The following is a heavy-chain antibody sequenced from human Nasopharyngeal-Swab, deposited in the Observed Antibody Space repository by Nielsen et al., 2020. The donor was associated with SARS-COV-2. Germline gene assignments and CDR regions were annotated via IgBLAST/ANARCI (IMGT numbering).Heavy chain of an antibody. J-gene: IGHJ4*02. CDR1: GGSISSSY. CDR3: ARSSGWYLDN. Sequence: TLSLTCSVSGGSISSSYWNWIRLPPGKGLEWIGHIYHTGITNYNPSLKSRVTMSVDTSKNQFSLRLSSVTPADTAVYYCARSSGWYLDNWGQGTLVTVSS. D-gene: IGHD6-19*01. V-gene: IGHV4-59*01. CDR2: IYHTGIT.